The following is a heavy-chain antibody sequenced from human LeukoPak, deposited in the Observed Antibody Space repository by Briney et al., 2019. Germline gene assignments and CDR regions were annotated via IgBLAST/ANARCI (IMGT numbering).Heavy chain of an antibody. V-gene: IGHV4-59*01. D-gene: IGHD6-19*01. Sequence: PSETLSFTCTVSGGSISSYYWSWIRQPPGKGLEWIGYIYYSGSTNYNPSLKSRVTISVDTSKNQFSLKLSSVTAADTAVYYCAREGGLDSSGWYNWFDPWGQGTLVTVSS. CDR3: AREGGLDSSGWYNWFDP. CDR2: IYYSGST. CDR1: GGSISSYY. J-gene: IGHJ5*02.